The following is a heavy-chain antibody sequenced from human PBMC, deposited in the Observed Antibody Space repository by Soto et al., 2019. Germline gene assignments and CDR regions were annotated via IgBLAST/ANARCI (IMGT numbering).Heavy chain of an antibody. D-gene: IGHD3-10*01. CDR2: ISAYNGNT. J-gene: IGHJ6*02. Sequence: QVQLVQSGAEVKKPGASVKVSCKASGYTFTSYGISWVRQAPGQGLEWMGWISAYNGNTNYAQKLQGRVTMTTDTSASTAYMELRSLRSDDTAVYYFARDLDDRWGGARYYYGMDVWCQGNTVTVSS. V-gene: IGHV1-18*01. CDR1: GYTFTSYG. CDR3: ARDLDDRWGGARYYYGMDV.